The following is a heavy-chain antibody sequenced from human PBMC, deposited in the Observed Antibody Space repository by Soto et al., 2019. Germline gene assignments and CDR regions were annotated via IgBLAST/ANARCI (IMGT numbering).Heavy chain of an antibody. J-gene: IGHJ3*02. CDR3: ARGLSRLDAFAI. CDR1: GDSVSTITAA. Sequence: SQTLSLTCAISGDSVSTITAAWNWIRQSPSRGLEWLGRTYYRSKWYNDYAVSVKSRITINPDTSKNQFSLQLNSVTPDDTAVYYCARGLSRLDAFAIWGQGTMVTVSS. CDR2: TYYRSKWYN. V-gene: IGHV6-1*01. D-gene: IGHD2-21*01.